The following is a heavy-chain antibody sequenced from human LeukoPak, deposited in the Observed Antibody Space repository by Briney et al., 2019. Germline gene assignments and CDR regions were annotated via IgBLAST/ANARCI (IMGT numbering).Heavy chain of an antibody. Sequence: RGSLRLSCTASGFTFRNVWMTWVRQAPGKGLEWIGRIQTITDGGTTDYAAPVRGRFTISRDDSKNTLYLQMNSLKTEDTAVYYCNSTLGYWGQGTLVTVSS. D-gene: IGHD3-16*01. CDR3: NSTLGY. CDR2: IQTITDGGTT. J-gene: IGHJ4*02. CDR1: GFTFRNVW. V-gene: IGHV3-15*01.